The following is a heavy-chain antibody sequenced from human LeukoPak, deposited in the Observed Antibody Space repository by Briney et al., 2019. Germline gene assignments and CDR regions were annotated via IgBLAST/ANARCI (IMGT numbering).Heavy chain of an antibody. CDR3: AELGITMIGGV. V-gene: IGHV3-48*01. D-gene: IGHD3-10*02. Sequence: PGGSLRLSCAASGFTFSSYAMHWVRQAPGKGLEWVSYISSSSSTIYYADSVKGRFTISRDNAKNSLYLQMNSLRAEDTAVYYCAELGITMIGGVWGKGTTVTISS. J-gene: IGHJ6*04. CDR1: GFTFSSYA. CDR2: ISSSSSTI.